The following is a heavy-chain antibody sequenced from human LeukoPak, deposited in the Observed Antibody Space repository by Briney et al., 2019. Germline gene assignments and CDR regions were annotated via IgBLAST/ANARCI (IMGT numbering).Heavy chain of an antibody. D-gene: IGHD3-22*01. J-gene: IGHJ3*02. CDR1: GYTFTSYD. V-gene: IGHV1-8*01. Sequence: ASVKVSCKASGYTFTSYDINWVQQATGQGLEWMGWMNPNSGNTGYAQKFQGRVTMTRNTSISTAYMELSSLRSEDTAVYYCARVLYYYDSSGYYDAFDIWGQGTMVTVSS. CDR3: ARVLYYYDSSGYYDAFDI. CDR2: MNPNSGNT.